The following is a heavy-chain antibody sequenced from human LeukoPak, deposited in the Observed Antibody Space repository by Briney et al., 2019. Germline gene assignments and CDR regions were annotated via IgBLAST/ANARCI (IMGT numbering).Heavy chain of an antibody. D-gene: IGHD6-13*01. Sequence: SVKVSCKASGGTFSSYAISWVRQAPGQGLEWMGGIIPILGTANYAQKFQGRVTITADESTSTAYMELSSLRSEDTAVYYCARFSIAAARFDYWGQGTLVTVSS. V-gene: IGHV1-69*13. CDR1: GGTFSSYA. J-gene: IGHJ4*02. CDR3: ARFSIAAARFDY. CDR2: IIPILGTA.